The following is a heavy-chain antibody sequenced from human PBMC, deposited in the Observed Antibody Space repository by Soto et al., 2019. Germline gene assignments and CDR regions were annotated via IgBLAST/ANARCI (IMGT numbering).Heavy chain of an antibody. CDR3: ACSRRPARLGPKGAIDY. CDR1: GFTFSNYW. J-gene: IGHJ4*02. CDR2: IDTDGSTT. D-gene: IGHD2-15*01. Sequence: GSLRLSCATPGFTFSNYWMHWVRQVPGRGLVWVSRIDTDGSTTSYADFAKGRFTISRDNAKSTLSLQMNSLRAEDTAIYYCACSRRPARLGPKGAIDYWGQGTLVTVSS. V-gene: IGHV3-74*01.